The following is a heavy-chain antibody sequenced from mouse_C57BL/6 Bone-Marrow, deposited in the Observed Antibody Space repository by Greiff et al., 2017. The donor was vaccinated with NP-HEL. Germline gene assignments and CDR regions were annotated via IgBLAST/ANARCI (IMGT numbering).Heavy chain of an antibody. CDR3: TRDGGDYYGSSYSAWFAY. CDR2: ISSGGDYI. CDR1: GFTFSSYA. J-gene: IGHJ3*01. D-gene: IGHD1-1*01. V-gene: IGHV5-9-1*02. Sequence: EVHLVESGEGLVKPGGSLKLSCAASGFTFSSYAMSWVRQTPEKRLEWVAYISSGGDYIYYADTVKGRFTISRDNARNTLYLQMSSLKSEDTAMYYCTRDGGDYYGSSYSAWFAYWGQGTLVTVSA.